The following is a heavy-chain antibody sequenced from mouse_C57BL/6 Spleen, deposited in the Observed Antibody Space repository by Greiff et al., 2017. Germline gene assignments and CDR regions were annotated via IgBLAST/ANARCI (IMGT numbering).Heavy chain of an antibody. V-gene: IGHV1-66*01. Sequence: VQLQESGPELVKPGASVKISCKASGYSFTSYYIHWVKQRPGQGLEWIGWIYPGSGNTKYNEKFKGKATLTADTSSSTAYMQLSSLTSEDSAVYYCARYDTTDYAMDYWGQGTSVTVSS. J-gene: IGHJ4*01. CDR3: ARYDTTDYAMDY. CDR2: IYPGSGNT. D-gene: IGHD2-12*01. CDR1: GYSFTSYY.